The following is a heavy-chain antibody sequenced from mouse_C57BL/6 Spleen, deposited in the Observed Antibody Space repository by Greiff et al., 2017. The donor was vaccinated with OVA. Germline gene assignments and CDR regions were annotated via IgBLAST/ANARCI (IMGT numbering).Heavy chain of an antibody. V-gene: IGHV1-69*01. CDR1: GYTFTSYW. Sequence: QVQLQQPGAELVMPGASVKLSCKASGYTFTSYWMHWVKQRPGQGLEWIGEIDPSDSYTNYNQKFKGKSTLTVDKSSSTAYMQLSSLTSEDSAVYYCARSAYTTVEAWFAYWGQGTLVTVSA. D-gene: IGHD1-1*01. J-gene: IGHJ3*01. CDR2: IDPSDSYT. CDR3: ARSAYTTVEAWFAY.